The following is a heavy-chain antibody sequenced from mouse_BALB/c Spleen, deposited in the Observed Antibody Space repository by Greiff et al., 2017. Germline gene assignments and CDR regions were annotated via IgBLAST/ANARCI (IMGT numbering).Heavy chain of an antibody. V-gene: IGHV2-6-7*01. Sequence: VKLMESGPGLVAPSQSLSITCTVSGFSLTGYGVNWVRQPPGKGLEWLGMIWGDGSTDYNSALKSRLSISKDNSKSQVFLKMNSLHTDDTARYYCAREYYRYDDWYFDVWGAGTTVTVSS. D-gene: IGHD2-14*01. CDR3: AREYYRYDDWYFDV. CDR1: GFSLTGYG. CDR2: IWGDGST. J-gene: IGHJ1*01.